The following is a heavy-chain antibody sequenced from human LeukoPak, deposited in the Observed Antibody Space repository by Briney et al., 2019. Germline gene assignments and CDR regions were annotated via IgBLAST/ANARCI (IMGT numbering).Heavy chain of an antibody. Sequence: ASVKVSCKASGYTFTGYYMHWVRQAPGQGLEWMGWINPNSGGTNYAQKFQGWVTMTRDTSISTAYMELSRLRSDDTAVYYCASSGWYDRGLFDYWGQGTLVTVSS. D-gene: IGHD6-19*01. CDR1: GYTFTGYY. V-gene: IGHV1-2*04. CDR2: INPNSGGT. J-gene: IGHJ4*02. CDR3: ASSGWYDRGLFDY.